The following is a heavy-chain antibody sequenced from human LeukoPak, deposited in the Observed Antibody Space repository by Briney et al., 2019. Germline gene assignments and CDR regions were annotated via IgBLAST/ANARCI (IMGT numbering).Heavy chain of an antibody. CDR1: GGSISSSY. D-gene: IGHD3-10*01. J-gene: IGHJ2*01. Sequence: SETLSPTCTVSGGSISSSYWSWIRQPPGKGLEWIGYIHYSGSTNYNPSLKSRVTISVDTSKNQFSLKLSSVTAADTAVYYCAKSRSGTAWYFDLWGRGTLVTVSS. CDR2: IHYSGST. CDR3: AKSRSGTAWYFDL. V-gene: IGHV4-59*01.